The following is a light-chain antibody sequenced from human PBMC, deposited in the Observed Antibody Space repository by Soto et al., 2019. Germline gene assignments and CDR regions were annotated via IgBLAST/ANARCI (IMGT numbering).Light chain of an antibody. V-gene: IGKV3-20*01. J-gene: IGKJ2*01. CDR2: GAS. CDR3: QQFGSSSYT. CDR1: RSISSSY. Sequence: EIVLTQSPGTLSLSPGERATLSCRASRSISSSYLAWYQHKPGQAPRLLIFGASSRATDIPDRFSGSGSGTDFTLTISRLEPEDFAVYYCQQFGSSSYTFGQGTKLEIK.